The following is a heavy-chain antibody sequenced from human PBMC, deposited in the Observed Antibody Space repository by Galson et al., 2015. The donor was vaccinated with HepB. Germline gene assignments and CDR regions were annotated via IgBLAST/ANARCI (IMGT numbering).Heavy chain of an antibody. J-gene: IGHJ4*02. CDR2: INEDGTEK. CDR1: GFTFSLYW. Sequence: SLRLSCAASGFTFSLYWMAWVRQAPGKGLEWVANINEDGTEKNYVDSVRGRFTISRDNAKNSLYLQMNSLRAEDTAVYYCARAMGSLYNYFDYWGQGTLVTVSS. D-gene: IGHD3-10*01. V-gene: IGHV3-7*03. CDR3: ARAMGSLYNYFDY.